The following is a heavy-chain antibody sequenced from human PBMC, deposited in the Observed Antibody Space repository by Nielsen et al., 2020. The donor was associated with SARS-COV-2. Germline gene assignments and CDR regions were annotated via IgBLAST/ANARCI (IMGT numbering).Heavy chain of an antibody. Sequence: SQTLSLTCAISGDRVSSTNGVAWNWIRQSPSRGLEWLGRTYYRSRWLNDYDVAVKSRITISPDTSKNQFSLQLNSVSPEDTAIYYCSRGKYSAFDFWGRGTLVTVSS. CDR3: SRGKYSAFDF. V-gene: IGHV6-1*01. CDR1: GDRVSSTNGVA. CDR2: TYYRSRWLN. J-gene: IGHJ3*01. D-gene: IGHD5-12*01.